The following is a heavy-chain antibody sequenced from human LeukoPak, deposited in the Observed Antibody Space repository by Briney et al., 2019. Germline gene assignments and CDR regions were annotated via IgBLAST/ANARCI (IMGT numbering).Heavy chain of an antibody. CDR2: ISYDGSNK. Sequence: RSLRLSCAASGFTFSSYGMHWVRQAPGKGLEWVAVISYDGSNKYYADSVKGRFTISRDNSKNTLYLQMNSLRAEDTAVYYCAKDRPEYYDILTGYFDYWGQGTLVTVSS. CDR3: AKDRPEYYDILTGYFDY. V-gene: IGHV3-30*18. D-gene: IGHD3-9*01. CDR1: GFTFSSYG. J-gene: IGHJ4*02.